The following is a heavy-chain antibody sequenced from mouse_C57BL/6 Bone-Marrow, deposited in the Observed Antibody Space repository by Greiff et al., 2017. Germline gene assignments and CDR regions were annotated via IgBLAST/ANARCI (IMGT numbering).Heavy chain of an antibody. J-gene: IGHJ2*01. V-gene: IGHV1-5*01. CDR2: IYPGNSDT. D-gene: IGHD2-1*01. CDR1: GYTFTSYW. CDR3: TRERTYGNYGY. Sequence: VQLQQSGTVLARPGASVKMSCKTSGYTFTSYWMHWVKQRPGQGLEWIGAIYPGNSDTSYNQKFKGKAKLTAVTSASTAYMELSSLINEDSAVYYCTRERTYGNYGYWGQGTTLTVSS.